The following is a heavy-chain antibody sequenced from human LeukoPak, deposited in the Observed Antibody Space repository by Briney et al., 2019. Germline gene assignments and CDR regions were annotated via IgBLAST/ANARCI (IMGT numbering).Heavy chain of an antibody. J-gene: IGHJ4*02. D-gene: IGHD3-22*01. CDR2: ISDDGNTK. Sequence: GTSLRLSCVASGFSFSTYGMHWVRQAPGKGPEWVAVISDDGNTKYYPDSVKGRFTISKDKSKNTLYLQMNSLRAEDTAVYYCATSTYYYDSRGFYPYYFDNWGQGTLVTVSS. V-gene: IGHV3-30*03. CDR3: ATSTYYYDSRGFYPYYFDN. CDR1: GFSFSTYG.